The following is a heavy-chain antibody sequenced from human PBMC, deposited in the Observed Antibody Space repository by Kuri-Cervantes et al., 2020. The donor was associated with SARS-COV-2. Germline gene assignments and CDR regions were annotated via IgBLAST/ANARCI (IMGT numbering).Heavy chain of an antibody. V-gene: IGHV3-53*01. CDR1: GFTVSSNY. Sequence: GGSLRLSCAASGFTVSSNYMSWVRQAPGKGLEWVSTISGGGGSTYYADSVEGRFTISRDNSKNTLYLQMNSLRAEDTAVYYCASTQISYGGNSGSYWYFDLWGRGTLVTDSS. CDR3: ASTQISYGGNSGSYWYFDL. J-gene: IGHJ2*01. CDR2: ISGGGGST. D-gene: IGHD4-23*01.